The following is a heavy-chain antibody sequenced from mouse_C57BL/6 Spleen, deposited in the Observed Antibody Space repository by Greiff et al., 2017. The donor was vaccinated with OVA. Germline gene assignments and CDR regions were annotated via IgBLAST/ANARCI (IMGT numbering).Heavy chain of an antibody. D-gene: IGHD2-5*01. CDR1: GYTFTGYW. V-gene: IGHV1-9*01. CDR2: ILPGSGST. CDR3: ARGDPATIVTTMDFDY. J-gene: IGHJ2*01. Sequence: LMKPGASVKLSCKATGYTFTGYWIEWVKQRPGHGLEWIGEILPGSGSTNYNEKFKGKATFTADTSSNTAYMQLSSLTTEDSAIYYCARGDPATIVTTMDFDYWGQGTTLTVSS.